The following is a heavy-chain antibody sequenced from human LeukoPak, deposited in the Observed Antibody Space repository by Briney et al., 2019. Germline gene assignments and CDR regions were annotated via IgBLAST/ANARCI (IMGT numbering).Heavy chain of an antibody. CDR2: IYTSGST. CDR3: ARHALRGPPPY. J-gene: IGHJ4*02. V-gene: IGHV4-61*02. Sequence: PSQTLSLTCTVSGGSISSGSYYWSWIRQPAGKGLEWIGRIYTSGSTNYNPSLKSRVTISVDTSENQFSLKLSSVTAAGTAVYYCARHALRGPPPYWGQGTLVTVSS. D-gene: IGHD3-10*01. CDR1: GGSISSGSYY.